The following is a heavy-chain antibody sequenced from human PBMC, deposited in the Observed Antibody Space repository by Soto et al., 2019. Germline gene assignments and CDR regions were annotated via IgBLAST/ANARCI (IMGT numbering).Heavy chain of an antibody. CDR2: IIPIFGTA. Sequence: EASVKVSCKASGGTFSSYAISWVRQAPGQGLEWMGGIIPIFGTANYAQKFQGRVTITADESTSTAYMELSSLRSEDTAVYYCARGLSLAVAGRTDWFDPWGQGTLVTVSS. D-gene: IGHD6-19*01. CDR1: GGTFSSYA. J-gene: IGHJ5*02. CDR3: ARGLSLAVAGRTDWFDP. V-gene: IGHV1-69*13.